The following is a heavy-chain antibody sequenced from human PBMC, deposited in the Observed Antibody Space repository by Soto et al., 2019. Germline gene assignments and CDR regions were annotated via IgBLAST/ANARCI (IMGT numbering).Heavy chain of an antibody. Sequence: QLQLQESGSGLVKPSQTLSLTCAVSGGSISSGGYSWSWIRQPPGKVLEWIGYIYHSGSTFYNPSLEGRGTISVDRSKNQYSLKLSSVTAADTAVYYCARVSTVVTPGRAFDIWGQGTKVTVSS. CDR3: ARVSTVVTPGRAFDI. V-gene: IGHV4-30-2*01. CDR1: GGSISSGGYS. J-gene: IGHJ3*02. CDR2: IYHSGST. D-gene: IGHD4-17*01.